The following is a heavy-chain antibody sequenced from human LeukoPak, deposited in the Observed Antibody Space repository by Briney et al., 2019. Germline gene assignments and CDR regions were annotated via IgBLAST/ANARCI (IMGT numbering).Heavy chain of an antibody. V-gene: IGHV3-64*01. J-gene: IGHJ4*02. CDR2: ISSDGDT. Sequence: PGGSLRLSCAASGFTFSMYAMHWVRQAPGKGLEFVSAISSDGDTYYAKSVRGRFIISRDNSKDTLYLQMGSLRTEDMAVYYCLLGWDYWGQGALVTVSS. CDR1: GFTFSMYA. CDR3: LLGWDY. D-gene: IGHD7-27*01.